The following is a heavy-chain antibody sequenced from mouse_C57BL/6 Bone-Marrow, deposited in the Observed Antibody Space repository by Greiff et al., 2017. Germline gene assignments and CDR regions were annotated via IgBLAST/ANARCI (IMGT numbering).Heavy chain of an antibody. CDR3: ARSPLEEYYGLDY. V-gene: IGHV1-72*01. CDR1: GYTFTSYW. Sequence: QRHHPCPPLFPPGAPLKRSCKASGYTFTSYWMHWVKQRPGRGLEWIGRIDPNSGGTKYNEKFKSKATLTVDKPSSTAYMQLSSLTSEDSAVYYCARSPLEEYYGLDYWGQGTTLTVSS. CDR2: IDPNSGGT. J-gene: IGHJ2*01. D-gene: IGHD1-1*01.